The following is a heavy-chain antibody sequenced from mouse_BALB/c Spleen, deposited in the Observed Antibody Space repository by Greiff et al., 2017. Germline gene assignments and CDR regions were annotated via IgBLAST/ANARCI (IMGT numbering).Heavy chain of an antibody. CDR1: GFTFSSYG. CDR3: ARHCYGNYYAMDY. J-gene: IGHJ4*01. D-gene: IGHD1-2*01. Sequence: VQLKESGGDLVKPGGSLKLSCAASGFTFSSYGMYWVRQTPDQRLEWVATISSGGSYTYYPDSVKGRCTISRDNAKNTLYLQMSSLKSEDTAMYDCARHCYGNYYAMDYWGQGTSVTVSS. V-gene: IGHV5-6*01. CDR2: ISSGGSYT.